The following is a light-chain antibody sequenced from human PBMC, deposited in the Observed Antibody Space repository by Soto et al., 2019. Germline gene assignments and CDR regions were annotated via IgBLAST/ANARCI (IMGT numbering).Light chain of an antibody. CDR2: DVS. V-gene: IGLV2-14*01. Sequence: QCALTQPASVSGSPGQSITISCTGTSSDVGGYNYVSWYQQHPGKAPKLMIYDVSNRPSGVSNRFSGSKSGNTASLTISGLQAEDEADYYCSSYTISSTLVLFGGGTKLTVL. CDR3: SSYTISSTLVL. J-gene: IGLJ2*01. CDR1: SSDVGGYNY.